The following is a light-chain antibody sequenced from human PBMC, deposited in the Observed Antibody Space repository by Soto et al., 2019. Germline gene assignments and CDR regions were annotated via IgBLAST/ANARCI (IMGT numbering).Light chain of an antibody. J-gene: IGLJ3*02. CDR2: DNT. Sequence: QAVVTQPPSMSGAPGQRVTMSCTGSSSNLGAGYDVHWYQRLPGAAPKLLIYDNTHRLSGVPNRFSGSKSGTSASLAITGLQAEDEADYYCQSYDSGLSGHWVFGGGTKVTVL. CDR1: SSNLGAGYD. CDR3: QSYDSGLSGHWV. V-gene: IGLV1-40*01.